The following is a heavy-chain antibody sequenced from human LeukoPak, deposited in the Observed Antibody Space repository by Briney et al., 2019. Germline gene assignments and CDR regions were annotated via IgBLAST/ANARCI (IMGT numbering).Heavy chain of an antibody. J-gene: IGHJ5*02. CDR2: IIPIFGTA. CDR3: AIPPSTYCSGGSCYQNWFDP. D-gene: IGHD2-15*01. V-gene: IGHV1-69*06. CDR1: GGTFSSYA. Sequence: EASVKVSCKASGGTFSSYAISWVRQAPGQGLEWMGGIIPIFGTANYAQKFQGRVTITADKSTSTAYMELSSLSSEDTAVYYCAIPPSTYCSGGSCYQNWFDPWGQGTLVTVSS.